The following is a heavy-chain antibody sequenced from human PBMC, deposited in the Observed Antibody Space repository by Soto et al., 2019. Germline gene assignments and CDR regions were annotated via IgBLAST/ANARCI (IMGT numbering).Heavy chain of an antibody. Sequence: SETLSLTCTVSGGSISSSSYYWGWIRQPPGKGLECIGSIDYSGSTYYNPSLKSRVTISVDTSKNQFSLKLSSVTAADTAVYYCARHRFPPYFDYWGQGTLVTVSS. CDR3: ARHRFPPYFDY. V-gene: IGHV4-39*01. J-gene: IGHJ4*02. CDR2: IDYSGST. D-gene: IGHD3-10*01. CDR1: GGSISSSSYY.